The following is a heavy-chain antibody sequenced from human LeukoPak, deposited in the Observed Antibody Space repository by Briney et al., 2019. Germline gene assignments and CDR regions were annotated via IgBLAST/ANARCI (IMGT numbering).Heavy chain of an antibody. D-gene: IGHD5-18*01. CDR1: GGSISSSSYY. CDR2: INHSGST. J-gene: IGHJ4*02. CDR3: ARRKRLKSYGPGRYFDY. V-gene: IGHV4-39*07. Sequence: PSETLSLTCTVSGGSISSSSYYWGWIRQPPGKGLEWIGEINHSGSTNYNPSLKSRVTISVDTSKNQFSLKLSSVTAADTAVYYCARRKRLKSYGPGRYFDYWGQGTLVTVSS.